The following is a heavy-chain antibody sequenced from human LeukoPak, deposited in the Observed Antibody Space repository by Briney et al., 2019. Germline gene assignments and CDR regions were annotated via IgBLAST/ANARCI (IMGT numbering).Heavy chain of an antibody. D-gene: IGHD3-16*01. CDR2: ISSNGGST. CDR1: GFILSSYA. Sequence: GGSLRLSCAASGFILSSYAIHWVRQAPGKGLEYVSAISSNGGSTFYANSVEGRFTISRDNSKNTLYLQMASLRAEDMAVYYCARGVITFGGVNDAFDIWGQGTMVTVSS. V-gene: IGHV3-64*01. J-gene: IGHJ3*02. CDR3: ARGVITFGGVNDAFDI.